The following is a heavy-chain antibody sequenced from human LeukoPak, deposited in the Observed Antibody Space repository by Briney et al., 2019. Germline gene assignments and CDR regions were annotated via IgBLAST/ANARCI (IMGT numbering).Heavy chain of an antibody. Sequence: GGSLRLSCAVSGITLSNHGMSWVRQAPGKGLEWVAGISGSGGSTNYADSVKGRFTVSRDNRKNTLNLQMNNLRTEDTAVYFCAKRGVVIRVILVGFHKEAYYFDSWGQGALATVSS. D-gene: IGHD3-22*01. CDR2: ISGSGGST. CDR1: GITLSNHG. V-gene: IGHV3-23*01. CDR3: AKRGVVIRVILVGFHKEAYYFDS. J-gene: IGHJ4*02.